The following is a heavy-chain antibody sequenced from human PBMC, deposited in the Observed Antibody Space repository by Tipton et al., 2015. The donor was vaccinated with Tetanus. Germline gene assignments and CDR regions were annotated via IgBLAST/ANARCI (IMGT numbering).Heavy chain of an antibody. Sequence: QLVQSGAEVKRPGASVKVSCKASGYTFTGYYIYWVRQAPGQGLEWMGWIDPNSGGTVYAQKFQGRVTMTRDTSISTAYMELRSLRSDDTAVYYCARDRGNYIYYGMDVWGPGTTVTVS. D-gene: IGHD3-22*01. CDR2: IDPNSGGT. V-gene: IGHV1-2*02. CDR3: ARDRGNYIYYGMDV. J-gene: IGHJ6*02. CDR1: GYTFTGYY.